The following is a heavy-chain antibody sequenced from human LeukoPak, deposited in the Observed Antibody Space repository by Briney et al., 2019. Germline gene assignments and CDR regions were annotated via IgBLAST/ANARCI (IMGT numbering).Heavy chain of an antibody. J-gene: IGHJ4*02. D-gene: IGHD2-8*01. CDR1: GFTFSGSA. V-gene: IGHV3-73*01. CDR2: IRSKANSYAT. CDR3: TRPSYAMASNY. Sequence: PGGSLRLSCAASGFTFSGSAMHWVRQASGKGLEWVGRIRSKANSYATAYAAPVKGRFTISRDDSKNTAYLQMNSLKTEDTAVYYCTRPSYAMASNYWGQGTLVTVSS.